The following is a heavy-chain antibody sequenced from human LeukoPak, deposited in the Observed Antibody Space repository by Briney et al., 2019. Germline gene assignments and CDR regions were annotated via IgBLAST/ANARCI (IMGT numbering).Heavy chain of an antibody. CDR1: GYTFTSYD. CDR3: ARVPKEWELPGDYYYMDV. D-gene: IGHD1-26*01. J-gene: IGHJ6*03. V-gene: IGHV1-8*01. Sequence: ASVKVSYKASGYTFTSYDINWVRQATGQGLEWMGWMNPNSGNTGYAQKFQGRVTMTRNTSISTAYMELSSLRSEDTAVYYCARVPKEWELPGDYYYMDVWGKGTTVTVSS. CDR2: MNPNSGNT.